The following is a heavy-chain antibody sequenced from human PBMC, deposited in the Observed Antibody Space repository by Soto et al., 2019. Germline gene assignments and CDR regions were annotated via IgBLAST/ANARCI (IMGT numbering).Heavy chain of an antibody. CDR2: ISGSGGST. J-gene: IGHJ4*02. D-gene: IGHD5-18*01. V-gene: IGHV3-23*01. CDR1: GFTFSSYA. CDR3: AKAQYSYDPEGRYYFDY. Sequence: PGGSLRLSCAASGFTFSSYAMSWVRQAPGKGLEWVSAISGSGGSTYYADSVKGRFTISRDNSKNTLYLQMNSLRAEDTAVYYCAKAQYSYDPEGRYYFDYWGQGTLVTVSS.